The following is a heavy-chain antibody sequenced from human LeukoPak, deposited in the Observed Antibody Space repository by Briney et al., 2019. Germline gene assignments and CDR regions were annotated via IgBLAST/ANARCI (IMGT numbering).Heavy chain of an antibody. CDR2: IYTSGGT. V-gene: IGHV4-4*07. Sequence: SETLSLTCTVSGGSISSYYWSWIRQPAGKGLEWIGRIYTSGGTNYNPSLKSRVTMSVDTSKNQFSLRLSSVTAADTAVYYCARDGIFGIFDYWGQGTLVTVSS. J-gene: IGHJ4*02. D-gene: IGHD3-3*02. CDR3: ARDGIFGIFDY. CDR1: GGSISSYY.